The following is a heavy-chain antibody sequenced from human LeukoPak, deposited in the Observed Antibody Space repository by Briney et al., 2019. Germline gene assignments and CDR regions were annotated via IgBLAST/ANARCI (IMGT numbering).Heavy chain of an antibody. J-gene: IGHJ4*02. Sequence: ASVKVSCKASGYTFTGYYMHWVRQAPGQGLEWMGWINPNSGGTNYAQKFQGRVTMTRNTSISTAYMELSRLRSYDTAVYYCAVIPTVTTTGSNDWGQGTLVTVSS. V-gene: IGHV1-2*02. CDR1: GYTFTGYY. D-gene: IGHD4-17*01. CDR2: INPNSGGT. CDR3: AVIPTVTTTGSND.